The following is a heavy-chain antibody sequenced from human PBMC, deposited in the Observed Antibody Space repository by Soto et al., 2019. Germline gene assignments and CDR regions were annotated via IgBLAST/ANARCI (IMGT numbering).Heavy chain of an antibody. Sequence: GGSLRLSCAASGFIFSNYWMHWVRQFPGKGLVWVSRINTDGRETNYADSVKGRFTVSRDNAKNTQFPQMNSLRVEDTAVYYCARDGEGYWGQGTLVTVSS. CDR1: GFIFSNYW. V-gene: IGHV3-74*01. J-gene: IGHJ4*02. D-gene: IGHD2-21*01. CDR3: ARDGEGY. CDR2: INTDGRET.